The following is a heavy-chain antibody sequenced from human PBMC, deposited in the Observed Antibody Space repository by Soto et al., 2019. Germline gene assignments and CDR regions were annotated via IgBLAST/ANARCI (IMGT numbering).Heavy chain of an antibody. J-gene: IGHJ4*02. Sequence: SETLSLTCTVSGGSISSGDYYWSWIRQPPGKGLEWIGYIYYSGSTYYNPSLKSRVTISVDTSKNQFSLKLSSVTAAVTAVYYCARVRLDRRYYDSSGYERWGQGTLVTVSS. CDR3: ARVRLDRRYYDSSGYER. CDR1: GGSISSGDYY. D-gene: IGHD3-22*01. V-gene: IGHV4-30-4*01. CDR2: IYYSGST.